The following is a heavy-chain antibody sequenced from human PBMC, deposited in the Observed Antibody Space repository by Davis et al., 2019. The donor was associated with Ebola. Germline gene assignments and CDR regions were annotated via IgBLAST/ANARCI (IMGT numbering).Heavy chain of an antibody. V-gene: IGHV3-43*01. J-gene: IGHJ6*02. Sequence: GESLKISCAASGFTFDDYAMHWVRQVPGKGLEWVSMISWDGHATYYADSVKGRFTISRDTKKKSLFLQLNSLRTEDTALYYCAKSLYRSSSGYGLDVWGQGTTVTVSS. CDR1: GFTFDDYA. D-gene: IGHD6-6*01. CDR3: AKSLYRSSSGYGLDV. CDR2: ISWDGHAT.